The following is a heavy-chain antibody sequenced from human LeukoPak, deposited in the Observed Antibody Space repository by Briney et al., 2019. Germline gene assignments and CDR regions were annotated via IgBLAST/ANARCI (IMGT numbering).Heavy chain of an antibody. V-gene: IGHV4-39*01. D-gene: IGHD3-10*01. CDR3: ARHHLFRMVRGVSMLDYCDY. J-gene: IGHJ4*02. Sequence: SETLSLTCTVSGGSISSSSYYWGWIRQPPGKGLEWIGSIYYSGSTYYNPSLKSRVTISVDTSKNQFSLKLSSVTAADTAVYYCARHHLFRMVRGVSMLDYCDYWGQGTLVTVSS. CDR2: IYYSGST. CDR1: GGSISSSSYY.